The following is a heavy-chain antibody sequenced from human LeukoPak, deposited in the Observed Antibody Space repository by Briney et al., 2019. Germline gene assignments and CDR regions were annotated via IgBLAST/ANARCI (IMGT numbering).Heavy chain of an antibody. V-gene: IGHV3-7*01. D-gene: IGHD4-23*01. J-gene: IGHJ4*02. CDR2: MNQDGSEK. CDR3: ARDRGYSNFDY. CDR1: GFTFSSYW. Sequence: GGSLRLSCAGSGFTFSSYWMSWVRQAPGKGLEWVANMNQDGSEKNYLDSVKGRFTISRDNAKNSLHLQMNSLRAEDTAVYYCARDRGYSNFDYWGRGTLVTVSS.